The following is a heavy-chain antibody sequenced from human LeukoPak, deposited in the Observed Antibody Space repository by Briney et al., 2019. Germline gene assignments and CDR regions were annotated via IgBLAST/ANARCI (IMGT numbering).Heavy chain of an antibody. Sequence: GGSLRLSCAASGFTFSSYAMSWVRQAPGKGLEWVSAISGSGGSTYYADSVKGRFTISRDNSKNTLYLQMNSLRAEDTAVCYCASTQAGYYPFDYWGQGTLVTVSS. D-gene: IGHD3-22*01. CDR1: GFTFSSYA. V-gene: IGHV3-23*01. CDR3: ASTQAGYYPFDY. CDR2: ISGSGGST. J-gene: IGHJ4*02.